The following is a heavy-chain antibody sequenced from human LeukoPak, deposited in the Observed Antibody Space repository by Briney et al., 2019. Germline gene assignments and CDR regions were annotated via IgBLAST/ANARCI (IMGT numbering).Heavy chain of an antibody. CDR2: IYYSGST. Sequence: SETLSLTCTVSGGSISSYYWGWIRQPPGKGLEWIGSIYYSGSTYYNPSLKSRVTISADTSKNQFSLKLSSVTAADTAVYYCARVPRSYYYYYYMDVWGKGTTVTVSS. V-gene: IGHV4-39*07. J-gene: IGHJ6*03. CDR3: ARVPRSYYYYYYMDV. CDR1: GGSISSYY.